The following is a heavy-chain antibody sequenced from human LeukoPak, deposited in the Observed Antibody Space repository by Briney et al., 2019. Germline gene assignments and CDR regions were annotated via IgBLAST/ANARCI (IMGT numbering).Heavy chain of an antibody. CDR1: GYTFSSYG. Sequence: ASVKVSCKTSGYTFSSYGITWVRQAPGQGLEWVGWIRGDNGDTNYAQKLQGRVTMTTDTSTSTAYMELRSLGSDETAVYYCARVGLLTGYYFFDYWGQGTLVTASS. D-gene: IGHD3-9*01. CDR2: IRGDNGDT. J-gene: IGHJ4*02. V-gene: IGHV1-18*01. CDR3: ARVGLLTGYYFFDY.